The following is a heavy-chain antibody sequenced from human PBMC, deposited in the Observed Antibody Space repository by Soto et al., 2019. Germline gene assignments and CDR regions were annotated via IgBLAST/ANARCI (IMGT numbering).Heavy chain of an antibody. D-gene: IGHD2-15*01. J-gene: IGHJ6*02. CDR2: IIPIFGTA. CDR3: ASPPGGCSGGSCPYYYSGMDV. Sequence: QVQLVQSGAEVKKPGSSVKVSCKASGGTFSSYAISWVRQAPGQGLEWMGGIIPIFGTANYAQKFQGRVTIAADDSTSAAYMELSSLRSEDTAVYSCASPPGGCSGGSCPYYYSGMDVWGQGTTVTVSS. CDR1: GGTFSSYA. V-gene: IGHV1-69*12.